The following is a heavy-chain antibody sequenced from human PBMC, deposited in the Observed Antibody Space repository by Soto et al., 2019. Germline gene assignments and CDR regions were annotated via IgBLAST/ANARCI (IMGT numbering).Heavy chain of an antibody. Sequence: QVQLVESGGGVVQPGRSLRLSCTASGFTFSTYAMHWVRQAPGKGLEWVAVIAYDGSNKYYADSVKGRFTISRDNSQNTLYLQMNSMRTEDTDLYSCARDGGSYWGHGTQVFVSS. CDR1: GFTFSTYA. V-gene: IGHV3-30-3*01. CDR2: IAYDGSNK. D-gene: IGHD3-16*01. J-gene: IGHJ4*01. CDR3: ARDGGSY.